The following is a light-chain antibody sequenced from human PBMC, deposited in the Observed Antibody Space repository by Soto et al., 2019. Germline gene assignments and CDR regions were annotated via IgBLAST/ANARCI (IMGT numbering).Light chain of an antibody. CDR3: AAWDDSLNGFYV. J-gene: IGLJ1*01. Sequence: QSVLTQPPSASGTPRQRVTISCSGSSSNFGSNTVNWYQQLPGTAPKLLIYSNNQRPSGVPDRFSGSKSGTSASLAISGLQSEDEADYYCAAWDDSLNGFYVFGTGTKVTVL. CDR2: SNN. V-gene: IGLV1-44*01. CDR1: SSNFGSNT.